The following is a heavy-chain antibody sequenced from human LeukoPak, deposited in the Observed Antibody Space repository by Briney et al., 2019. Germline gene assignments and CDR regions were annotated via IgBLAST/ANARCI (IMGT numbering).Heavy chain of an antibody. D-gene: IGHD4-17*01. J-gene: IGHJ4*02. CDR3: AKGNTVTHREGCDY. Sequence: GGSLRLSCAVSGFTFSSEAMGWVRQLPGGGLEWVSTISPAGGTTYYAESMKGRFTISRDNSKSTLYLQMNSLRAEDTAVYYCAKGNTVTHREGCDYWGQGTLVTVSS. CDR2: ISPAGGTT. V-gene: IGHV3-23*01. CDR1: GFTFSSEA.